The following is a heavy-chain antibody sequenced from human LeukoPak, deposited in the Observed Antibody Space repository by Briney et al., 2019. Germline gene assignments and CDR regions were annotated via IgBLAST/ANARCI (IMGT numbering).Heavy chain of an antibody. CDR2: INHSGST. J-gene: IGHJ3*01. CDR1: GGAFSGYY. V-gene: IGHV4-34*01. D-gene: IGHD6-13*01. Sequence: SETLSLTCAVYGGAFSGYYWSWIRQSPGKGLEWIGEINHSGSTNYNPSLKSRVTISVDTSKNQFSLKLSSVTAADTAVYYCARGLSIAAAGTGNAFDVWGQGTMVTVSS. CDR3: ARGLSIAAAGTGNAFDV.